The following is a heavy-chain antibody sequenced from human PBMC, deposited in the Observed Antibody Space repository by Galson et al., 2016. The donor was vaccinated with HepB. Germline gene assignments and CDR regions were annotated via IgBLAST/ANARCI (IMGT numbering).Heavy chain of an antibody. Sequence: TLSLTCAVSGGSISSSNWWSWVRQPPGKGLEWIGEIYHSGSTNYSPSLKSRATISVDKSKNQFSLKLSSVTAADTAVYYCARVAQQWLVTSYYYGMDVWGQGTTVTVSS. D-gene: IGHD6-19*01. V-gene: IGHV4-4*02. J-gene: IGHJ6*02. CDR2: IYHSGST. CDR1: GGSISSSNW. CDR3: ARVAQQWLVTSYYYGMDV.